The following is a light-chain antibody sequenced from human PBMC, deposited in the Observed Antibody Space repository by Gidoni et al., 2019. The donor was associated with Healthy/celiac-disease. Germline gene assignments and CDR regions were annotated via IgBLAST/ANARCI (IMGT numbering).Light chain of an antibody. Sequence: EIVLTQSPATLSLYPGERATLSCRASQSVSSYLDWYQQKPVQAPRLLIYYASNRATGIPTRFKGSGAGTEFALTISSREPEDFAVYFCQQRSNWPPGGAFGPGTKVDIK. J-gene: IGKJ3*01. CDR3: QQRSNWPPGGA. CDR2: YAS. V-gene: IGKV3-11*01. CDR1: QSVSSY.